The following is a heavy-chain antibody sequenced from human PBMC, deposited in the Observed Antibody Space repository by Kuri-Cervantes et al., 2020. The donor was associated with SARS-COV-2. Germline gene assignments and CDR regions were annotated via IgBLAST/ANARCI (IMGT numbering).Heavy chain of an antibody. CDR3: ARDGIGFDP. D-gene: IGHD2-21*01. CDR1: GFTFSSYN. J-gene: IGHJ5*02. CDR2: ISYDGSNK. Sequence: GESLKISCAASGFTFSSYNMHWVRQAPGKGLEWVAVISYDGSNKYYADSVKGRFTISRDNSKNTLYLQMNSLRAEDTAVYYCARDGIGFDPWGQGTLVTVSS. V-gene: IGHV3-30-3*01.